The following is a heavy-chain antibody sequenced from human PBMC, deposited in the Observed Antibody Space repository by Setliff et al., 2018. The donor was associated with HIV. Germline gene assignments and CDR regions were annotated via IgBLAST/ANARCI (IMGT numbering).Heavy chain of an antibody. J-gene: IGHJ3*02. V-gene: IGHV4-4*02. CDR2: IYHSGST. CDR3: ARGLDIVVVPAAMARAFDI. Sequence: SETLSLTCAVSGGSISSSNWWSWVRQPPGKGLEWIGEIYHSGSTNYNPSLKSRVTISVDKSKNQLSLKLSSVTAADTAVYYCARGLDIVVVPAAMARAFDIWGQGTMVTVSS. CDR1: GGSISSSNW. D-gene: IGHD2-2*03.